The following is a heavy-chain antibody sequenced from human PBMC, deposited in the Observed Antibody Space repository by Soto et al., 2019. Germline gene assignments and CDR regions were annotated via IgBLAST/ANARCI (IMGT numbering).Heavy chain of an antibody. CDR2: IRSKANSYAT. D-gene: IGHD3-22*01. CDR3: TRFGITMTAD. V-gene: IGHV3-73*02. CDR1: GFTFSGSA. J-gene: IGHJ4*02. Sequence: EVQLVESGGGLVQPGGSLKLSCAASGFTFSGSAMHWVRQASGKGLEWVGRIRSKANSYATAYAASVKGRFTISRDDSKNTAYLQMNSLKTEDTAVYYCTRFGITMTADWGQGTLVTVSS.